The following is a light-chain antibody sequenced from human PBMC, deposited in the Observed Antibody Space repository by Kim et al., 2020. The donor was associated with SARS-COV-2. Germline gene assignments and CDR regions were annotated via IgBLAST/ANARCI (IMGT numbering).Light chain of an antibody. Sequence: DIQMTQSPSSLSASVGDRVTITCQASQDISNYLNWYQQKPGKAPKLLIYDASNLETGVPSRFSGSGSGTDFTFTISSLQPEDIATYYCQQYDNLLFFLTFGGGTKVDIK. CDR1: QDISNY. J-gene: IGKJ4*01. CDR3: QQYDNLLFFLT. CDR2: DAS. V-gene: IGKV1-33*01.